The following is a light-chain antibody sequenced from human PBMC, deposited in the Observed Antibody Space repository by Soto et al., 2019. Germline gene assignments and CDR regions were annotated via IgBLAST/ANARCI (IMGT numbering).Light chain of an antibody. V-gene: IGKV1-9*01. J-gene: IGKJ5*01. Sequence: DIQLTQSPSFLSASVGDRVTITCRASQGISSYLAWYQQKPGTAPKLLIYAASTLQSGVPSRFSGSGSGTEFTLTISSLQPEDFATYYCQQLHSYPITFGQGTRLEIK. CDR2: AAS. CDR1: QGISSY. CDR3: QQLHSYPIT.